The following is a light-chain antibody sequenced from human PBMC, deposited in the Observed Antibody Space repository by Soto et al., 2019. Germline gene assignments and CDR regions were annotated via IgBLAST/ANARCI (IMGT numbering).Light chain of an antibody. J-gene: IGKJ1*01. Sequence: QMTQSPSSLCASGGDVVTISCRASQGVGNALGWYQQKPGKPPKVMIYGASNLQSGVPPRFSGSGSGTDFTLAISSLQPEDSTTYYSLHATNYPWPFGQGTKL. V-gene: IGKV1-6*01. CDR1: QGVGNA. CDR2: GAS. CDR3: LHATNYPWP.